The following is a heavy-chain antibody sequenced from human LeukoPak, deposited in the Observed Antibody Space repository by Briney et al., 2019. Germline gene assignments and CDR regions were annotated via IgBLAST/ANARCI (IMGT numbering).Heavy chain of an antibody. Sequence: GGSLRLSCAASGFTFSSYWMSWVRQAPGKGLEWVANIKQDGSEKYYVDSVKGRFTISRDNAKNSLYLQMNSLRAEDTAVYYCAKDRVSGDGYNSLDYWGQGTLVTVSS. CDR1: GFTFSSYW. CDR3: AKDRVSGDGYNSLDY. J-gene: IGHJ4*02. V-gene: IGHV3-7*01. CDR2: IKQDGSEK. D-gene: IGHD5-24*01.